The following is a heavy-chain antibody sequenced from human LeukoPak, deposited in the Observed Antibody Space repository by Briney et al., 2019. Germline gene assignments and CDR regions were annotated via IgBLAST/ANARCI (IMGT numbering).Heavy chain of an antibody. V-gene: IGHV5-51*01. Sequence: GESLKISCKASGYTFTDYWIGWVRQMPGRGPEWMAIIYPGDSDTRYSPSFQGQVTISADKSINTAYLQWSSLTASDTAMYYCARGHAKGYSWFDPWGQGTLVTVSS. CDR2: IYPGDSDT. CDR1: GYTFTDYW. CDR3: ARGHAKGYSWFDP. J-gene: IGHJ5*02. D-gene: IGHD1-1*01.